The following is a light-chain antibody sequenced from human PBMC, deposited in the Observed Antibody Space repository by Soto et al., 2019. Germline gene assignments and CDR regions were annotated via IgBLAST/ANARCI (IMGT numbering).Light chain of an antibody. Sequence: QSALTQHASVSGSPGQSITISCTGTSSDVGDYNYVSWYQQHPGKAPKVMIYDVSNRPSGVSNRFSGSKSGNTASLTISGLQAEDEADYYCSSYTSSSTLVFGTGTKVTVL. CDR1: SSDVGDYNY. J-gene: IGLJ1*01. CDR2: DVS. V-gene: IGLV2-14*01. CDR3: SSYTSSSTLV.